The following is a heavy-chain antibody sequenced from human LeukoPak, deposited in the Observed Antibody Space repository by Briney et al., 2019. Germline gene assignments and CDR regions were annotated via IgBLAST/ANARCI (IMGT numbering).Heavy chain of an antibody. CDR2: IYYSGST. V-gene: IGHV4-59*01. Sequence: PSETLSLTCTVSGGSISSYYWSWIRQPPGKGLEWIGYIYYSGSTNYNPSLKSRVTISVDTSKNQFSLKLSSVTAADTAVYYCARDHILRGYFDYWGQGTLVTVSS. CDR3: ARDHILRGYFDY. D-gene: IGHD3-16*01. CDR1: GGSISSYY. J-gene: IGHJ4*02.